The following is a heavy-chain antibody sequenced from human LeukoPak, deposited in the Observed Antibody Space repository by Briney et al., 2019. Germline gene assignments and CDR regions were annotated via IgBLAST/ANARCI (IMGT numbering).Heavy chain of an antibody. CDR2: ISRSGSTI. J-gene: IGHJ4*02. Sequence: PGGSLRLSGAASGFTFSSYGMNWVRQAPGKGLEWVSYISRSGSTIYYAHSVKGRFTISRENAKNSLYLQMNSLRAEDTAVYYCARDSPWELYNGFDYWGQGTLVTVSS. D-gene: IGHD1-26*01. V-gene: IGHV3-48*03. CDR1: GFTFSSYG. CDR3: ARDSPWELYNGFDY.